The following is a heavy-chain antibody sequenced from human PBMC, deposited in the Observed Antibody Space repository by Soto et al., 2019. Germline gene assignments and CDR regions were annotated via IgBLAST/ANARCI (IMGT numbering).Heavy chain of an antibody. CDR1: GYTFTAYY. V-gene: IGHV1-2*02. J-gene: IGHJ5*02. D-gene: IGHD3-22*01. CDR2: INPNSGGT. CDR3: ARGDFDRSGNYNAGWFAP. Sequence: QVQLVQSGAEVKKPGASVKVSCKASGYTFTAYYMHWLRQAPGQGLEWMGWINPNSGGTNYAQRFQGRVTVTNDTSISTTYMELCSLGSDDTAVYYCARGDFDRSGNYNAGWFAPWGQGTLVTVSS.